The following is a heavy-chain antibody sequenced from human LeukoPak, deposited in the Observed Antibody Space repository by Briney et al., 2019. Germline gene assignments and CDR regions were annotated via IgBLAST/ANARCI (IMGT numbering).Heavy chain of an antibody. CDR3: ARGPRGYYYGSGSYPDY. D-gene: IGHD3-10*01. V-gene: IGHV4-34*01. CDR2: INHSGST. Sequence: SETLSLTCAVYGGSFSGYYWSWIRQPPGKGLEWIGEINHSGSTNYNPSLKSRVTISVDTSKNQFSLKLSSVTAADTAVYYCARGPRGYYYGSGSYPDYWGQGTLVIVSS. CDR1: GGSFSGYY. J-gene: IGHJ4*02.